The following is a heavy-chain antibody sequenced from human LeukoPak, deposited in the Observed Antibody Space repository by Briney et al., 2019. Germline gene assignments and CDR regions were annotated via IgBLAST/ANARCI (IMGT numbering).Heavy chain of an antibody. Sequence: SETLSLTCTVSGGSISSYYWSWIRQPPGKGLEWIGYIYYSGSTNYNPSLKSRFTISVDTSKNQFSLKLSSVTAADTAVYYCARVRAIFGVVTPGDAFDIWGQGTMVTVSS. CDR2: IYYSGST. J-gene: IGHJ3*02. CDR3: ARVRAIFGVVTPGDAFDI. V-gene: IGHV4-59*01. D-gene: IGHD3-3*01. CDR1: GGSISSYY.